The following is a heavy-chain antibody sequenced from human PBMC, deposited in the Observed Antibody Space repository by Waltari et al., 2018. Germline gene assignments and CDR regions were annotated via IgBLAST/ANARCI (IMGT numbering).Heavy chain of an antibody. CDR1: GGSISSSNW. J-gene: IGHJ3*02. CDR2: IYHSGRT. D-gene: IGHD1-20*01. Sequence: QVQLQESGPGLVKPSGTLSLTCAVSGGSISSSNWWRWVRQPPGKGLEWSGEIYHSGRTNYNPSLRSRVTISVDKSKNQFSLKLSSVTAADTAVYYCARVSIRSIHAFDIWGQGTMVTVSS. V-gene: IGHV4-4*02. CDR3: ARVSIRSIHAFDI.